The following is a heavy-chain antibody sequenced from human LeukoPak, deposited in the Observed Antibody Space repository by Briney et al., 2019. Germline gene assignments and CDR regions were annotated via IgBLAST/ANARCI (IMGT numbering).Heavy chain of an antibody. CDR1: GFTFNSYG. J-gene: IGHJ4*02. CDR3: AKDVLIQVMGPIGY. CDR2: VSYDGTNK. D-gene: IGHD1-26*01. V-gene: IGHV3-30*18. Sequence: PGGSLRLSCAASGFTFNSYGMHWVRQAPGKGLEWVAVVSYDGTNKYYADSVKGRFTISRDNSKNTLYLQVNSLRTEDTAVYYCAKDVLIQVMGPIGYWGQGTLVTVSS.